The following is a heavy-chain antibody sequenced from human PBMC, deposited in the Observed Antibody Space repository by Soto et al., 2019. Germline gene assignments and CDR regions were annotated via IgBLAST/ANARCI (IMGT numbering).Heavy chain of an antibody. V-gene: IGHV1-18*01. CDR2: ISAYNGNT. D-gene: IGHD1-20*01. J-gene: IGHJ5*02. CDR3: ARIPPGTYNRNGLEAAGWFDP. Sequence: QVQLVQSGAEVKKPGASVKVSCKASGYTFTSYGISWVRQAPGQGLEWMGWISAYNGNTNYAQKLQGRVTMTTDTSTSTAYMELKSPGSDDTAVYYCARIPPGTYNRNGLEAAGWFDPWGQGTLVTVSS. CDR1: GYTFTSYG.